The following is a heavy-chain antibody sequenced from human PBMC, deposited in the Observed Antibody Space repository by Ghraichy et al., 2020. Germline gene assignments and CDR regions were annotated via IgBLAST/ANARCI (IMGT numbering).Heavy chain of an antibody. J-gene: IGHJ6*02. CDR3: ARGLSIAVAVYGMDV. Sequence: GGSLRLSCAASGFTFDDYGMSWVRQAPGKGLEWVSGINWNGGSTGYADSVKGRFTISRDNAKNSLYLQMNSLRAEDTALYHCARGLSIAVAVYGMDVWGQGTTVTVSS. D-gene: IGHD6-19*01. CDR1: GFTFDDYG. CDR2: INWNGGST. V-gene: IGHV3-20*01.